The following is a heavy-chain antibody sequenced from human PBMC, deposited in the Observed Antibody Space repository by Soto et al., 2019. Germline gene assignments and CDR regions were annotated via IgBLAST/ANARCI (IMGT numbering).Heavy chain of an antibody. V-gene: IGHV3-15*07. CDR3: ARETEAFDY. D-gene: IGHD1-1*01. Sequence: PGGSLRLSCTASGFIFNNAWMNWVRQAPEKGLEWVGRIKSKTDGETTEYTTPVKGRFTISRDNSKNTVYLQMNSLRAEDTAVYYCARETEAFDYWGQGTLVTVSS. J-gene: IGHJ4*02. CDR1: GFIFNNAW. CDR2: IKSKTDGETT.